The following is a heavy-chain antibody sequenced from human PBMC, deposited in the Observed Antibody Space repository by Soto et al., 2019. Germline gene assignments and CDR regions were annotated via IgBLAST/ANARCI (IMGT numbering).Heavy chain of an antibody. J-gene: IGHJ5*02. CDR3: APRTGTTLNWIDP. CDR1: GGSISSGGYY. Sequence: SETLSLTCTVSGGSISSGGYYWSWIRQHPGKGLDPQHPGKGLEWIGYIYYSGFTYYNPSLKSRVTISVDTSKNQFSLKLSSVTPADAAVYYCAPRTGTTLNWIDPGGQGTPLTACS. D-gene: IGHD1-1*01. CDR2: IYYSGFT. V-gene: IGHV4-31*03.